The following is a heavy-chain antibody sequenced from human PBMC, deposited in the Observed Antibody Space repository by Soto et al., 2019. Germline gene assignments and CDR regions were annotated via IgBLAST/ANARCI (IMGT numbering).Heavy chain of an antibody. Sequence: QVQLVQSGAEVKKPGSSVKVSCKASGGTFSSYAISWLRQAPGQGLEWMGGIIPLFGTTDYAQKFQGRVTITADEFTSTAYMELSSLRSEDTAVYYCARDAPGAACGYYFDYWGQGTLVTVSS. D-gene: IGHD2-21*01. J-gene: IGHJ4*02. CDR2: IIPLFGTT. CDR1: GGTFSSYA. V-gene: IGHV1-69*01. CDR3: ARDAPGAACGYYFDY.